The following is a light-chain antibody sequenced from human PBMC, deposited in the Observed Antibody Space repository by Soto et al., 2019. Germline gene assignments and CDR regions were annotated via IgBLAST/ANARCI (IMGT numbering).Light chain of an antibody. V-gene: IGLV2-14*01. Sequence: QSALAQPASASGSPGQSITISCTGTSSDVGGYNYVSWYQQNPGKAPKVMIYDVSNRPSGVSSRFSGSKSGNTASLTISGLQAEDEADYYCSSYTTSNTRVVFGGGTKVTVL. J-gene: IGLJ2*01. CDR1: SSDVGGYNY. CDR2: DVS. CDR3: SSYTTSNTRVV.